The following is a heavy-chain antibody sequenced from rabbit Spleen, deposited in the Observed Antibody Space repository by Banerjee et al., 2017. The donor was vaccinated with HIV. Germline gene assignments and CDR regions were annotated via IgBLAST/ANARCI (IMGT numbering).Heavy chain of an antibody. D-gene: IGHD4-2*01. J-gene: IGHJ4*01. CDR3: AREDARTGWSFNL. Sequence: QEQLEESGGGLVKPEGSLTLTCKASGFSFSDRDVMCWVRQAPGKGLEWIACINTYTAKSVYATWATGRFTISRTSSTTVTLQMTSLTAADTATYFCAREDARTGWSFNLWGPGTLVTVS. CDR1: GFSFSDRDV. V-gene: IGHV1S45*01. CDR2: INTYTAKS.